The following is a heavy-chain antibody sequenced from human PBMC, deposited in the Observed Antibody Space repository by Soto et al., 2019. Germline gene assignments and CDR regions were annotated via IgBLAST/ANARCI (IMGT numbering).Heavy chain of an antibody. CDR3: ATSGMITFGGVIASPLY. CDR2: ISYDGSNK. CDR1: GFTFSSYG. Sequence: QVQLVESGGGVVQPGRSLRLSCAASGFTFSSYGMHWVRQAPGTGLEWVAVISYDGSNKYYADSVKGRFTISRDNSKNTLYLQMNSPRAEDTAVYYCATSGMITFGGVIASPLYWGQGTLVTVSS. D-gene: IGHD3-16*02. J-gene: IGHJ4*02. V-gene: IGHV3-30*03.